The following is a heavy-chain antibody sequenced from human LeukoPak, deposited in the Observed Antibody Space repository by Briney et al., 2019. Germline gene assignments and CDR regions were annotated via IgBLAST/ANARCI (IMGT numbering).Heavy chain of an antibody. V-gene: IGHV3-53*01. J-gene: IGHJ4*02. CDR2: IYSGGGT. Sequence: GGSLRLSCAASGFTVSSNIMSWVRQAPGKGLEWVSVIYSGGGTYYADSVKGRFTISRDNSKNTLHLQTNSLRAEDTAVYYCARGRQFSHYLDHWGQGTLVTVSS. CDR1: GFTVSSNI. D-gene: IGHD4-11*01. CDR3: ARGRQFSHYLDH.